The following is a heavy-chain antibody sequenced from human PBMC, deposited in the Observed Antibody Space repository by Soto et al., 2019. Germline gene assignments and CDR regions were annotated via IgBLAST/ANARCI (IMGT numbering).Heavy chain of an antibody. CDR3: ARDLTIFGVVIIPSYGMDV. J-gene: IGHJ6*02. Sequence: GGSLRLSCAASGFSFSDYYMSWIRQAPGKGLEWVSAISGSGGSTYYADSVKGRFTISRDNSKNTLYLQMNSLRAEDTAVYYCARDLTIFGVVIIPSYGMDVPCQALSVTLSS. V-gene: IGHV3-23*01. D-gene: IGHD3-3*01. CDR1: GFSFSDYY. CDR2: ISGSGGST.